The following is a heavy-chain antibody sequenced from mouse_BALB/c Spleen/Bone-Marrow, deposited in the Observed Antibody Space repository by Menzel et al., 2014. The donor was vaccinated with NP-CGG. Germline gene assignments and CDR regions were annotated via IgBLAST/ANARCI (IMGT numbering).Heavy chain of an antibody. J-gene: IGHJ4*01. CDR1: GYTFTSYW. D-gene: IGHD2-4*01. Sequence: QVQLKQSGAELVKPGAPVKLSCKASGYTFTSYWMNWVKQRPGRGLEWIGRIDPSDSETHYNQKSKDKATLTVDKSSSTAYIQLSSLTSEDSAVYYCARFPIYYDSGGAMDYWGQGTSVTVSS. CDR2: IDPSDSET. CDR3: ARFPIYYDSGGAMDY. V-gene: IGHV1-69*02.